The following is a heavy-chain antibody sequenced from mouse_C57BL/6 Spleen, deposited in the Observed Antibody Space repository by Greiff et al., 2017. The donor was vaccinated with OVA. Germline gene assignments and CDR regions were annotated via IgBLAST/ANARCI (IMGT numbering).Heavy chain of an antibody. V-gene: IGHV14-4*01. CDR2: IDPENGDT. J-gene: IGHJ3*01. D-gene: IGHD1-1*01. Sequence: VQLQQSGAELVRPGASVKLSCTASGFNFKDDYMHWVKQRPEQGLEWIGWIDPENGDTEYASKFQGKATITADTSSNTAYLQLSSLTSEDTAVYYCTTFIHPAYWGQGTLVTVSA. CDR1: GFNFKDDY. CDR3: TTFIHPAY.